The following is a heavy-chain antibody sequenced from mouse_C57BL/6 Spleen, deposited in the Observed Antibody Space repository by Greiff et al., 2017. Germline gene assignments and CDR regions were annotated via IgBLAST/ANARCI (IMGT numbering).Heavy chain of an antibody. J-gene: IGHJ3*01. CDR1: GYTFTSYW. CDR2: INPSSGYT. D-gene: IGHD1-1*01. CDR3: ARGYYGGSSFSY. V-gene: IGHV1-7*01. Sequence: VQLQQSGAELAKPGASVKLSCKASGYTFTSYWMHWVKQRPGQGLEWVGYINPSSGYTKYNQKFKDKATLTADKSSRTAYMLLSRLTYEDSAVYYWARGYYGGSSFSYWGQGTLVTVSA.